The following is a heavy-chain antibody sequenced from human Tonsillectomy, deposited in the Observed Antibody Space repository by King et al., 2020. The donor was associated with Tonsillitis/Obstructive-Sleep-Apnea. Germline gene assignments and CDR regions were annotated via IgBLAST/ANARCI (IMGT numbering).Heavy chain of an antibody. Sequence: VQLVESGAEVKKPGSSVKVSCKASGGTFSSYAISWVRQAPGQGLEWMGGIIPIFGTVNYAQKFQGRVTITADESTSTAYMELSSLRSEDTAGYYCASLGRNSNYYYYMDVWGKGTTVTVSS. CDR3: ASLGRNSNYYYYMDV. CDR2: IIPIFGTV. J-gene: IGHJ6*03. CDR1: GGTFSSYA. D-gene: IGHD4-23*01. V-gene: IGHV1-69*01.